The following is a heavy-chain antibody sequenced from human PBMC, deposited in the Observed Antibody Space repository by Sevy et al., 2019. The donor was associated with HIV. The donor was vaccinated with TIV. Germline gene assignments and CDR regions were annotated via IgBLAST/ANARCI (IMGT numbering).Heavy chain of an antibody. J-gene: IGHJ4*02. CDR2: IKNKIDGETV. V-gene: IGHV3-15*01. D-gene: IGHD5-12*01. CDR1: GFSFHYAW. Sequence: GGSLRLSCAASGFSFHYAWMTWVRQAPGKGPEWVGRIKNKIDGETVDYGAPVKGRFTISRDDSRNILYLQMKSLRIDDTAVYYCTSRGYNSDWRLKYDYWGQGTLVTVSS. CDR3: TSRGYNSDWRLKYDY.